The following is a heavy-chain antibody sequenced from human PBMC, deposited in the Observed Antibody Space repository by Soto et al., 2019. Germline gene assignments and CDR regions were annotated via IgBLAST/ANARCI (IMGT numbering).Heavy chain of an antibody. D-gene: IGHD6-13*01. J-gene: IGHJ4*02. CDR1: GFTFSSYA. V-gene: IGHV3-30-3*01. CDR2: ISYDGSNK. Sequence: GGSLRLSCAASGFTFSSYAMHWVRQSPGKGLEWVAVISYDGSNKYYADSVKGRFTISRDNSKNTLYLQMNSLRAEDTAVYYCARCRSSWYPLDYWGQGTLVTVSS. CDR3: ARCRSSWYPLDY.